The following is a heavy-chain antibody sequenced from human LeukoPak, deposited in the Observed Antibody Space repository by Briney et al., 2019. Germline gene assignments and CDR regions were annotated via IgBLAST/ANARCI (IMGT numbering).Heavy chain of an antibody. CDR2: ISDDGSRQ. V-gene: IGHV3-30-3*01. CDR3: ARGGATFGVGLYFDN. Sequence: GRSLRLSCAATGFTFSNYAIYWGRQAPGKGLEWVAFISDDGSRQHYADSVKGRFTISRDNAKNSLYLQMNSLRAEDTAVYYCARGGATFGVGLYFDNWGQGTLVTVSS. D-gene: IGHD1-26*01. J-gene: IGHJ4*02. CDR1: GFTFSNYA.